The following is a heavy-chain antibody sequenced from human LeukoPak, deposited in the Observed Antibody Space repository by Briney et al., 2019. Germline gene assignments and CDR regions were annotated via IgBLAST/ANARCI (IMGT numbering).Heavy chain of an antibody. CDR3: ARDPRDGYAFDY. J-gene: IGHJ4*02. V-gene: IGHV4-4*02. Sequence: SSGTLSLTCAVSGDFISSSNWWSWVRPPPGKGLEWIGEMYHSGSTNYNPSLKSRVTISLDKSKNQFSLKLSSVTAADTAVYYCARDPRDGYAFDYWGQGTLVTVSS. CDR2: MYHSGST. D-gene: IGHD5-24*01. CDR1: GDFISSSNW.